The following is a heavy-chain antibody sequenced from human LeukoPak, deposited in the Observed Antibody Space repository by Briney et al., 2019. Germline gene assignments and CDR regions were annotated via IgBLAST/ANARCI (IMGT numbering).Heavy chain of an antibody. CDR3: ARGPSGYHNT. Sequence: PGGSLRLSCAASGFTFSSYSMNWVRQAPGKGLEWVSYISSSSSTIYYADSVKGRFTISRDNSKNTLYLQMNNLRAEDTAVYYCARGPSGYHNTGGQGTLVTVSS. CDR2: ISSSSSTI. V-gene: IGHV3-48*01. CDR1: GFTFSSYS. D-gene: IGHD5-12*01. J-gene: IGHJ4*02.